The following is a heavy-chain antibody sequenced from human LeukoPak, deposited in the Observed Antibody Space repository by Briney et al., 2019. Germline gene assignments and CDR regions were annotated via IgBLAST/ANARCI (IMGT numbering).Heavy chain of an antibody. Sequence: GGSLRLSCAASRFTFDDYGMSWVRQAPGKGLEWVSHINWNGGRTAYVDSVKGRFTISRDNAKNFLYLQMNILRAEDTALYYCAREWAVATPAFDLWGQGTMVAVSS. CDR2: INWNGGRT. CDR1: RFTFDDYG. V-gene: IGHV3-20*04. D-gene: IGHD5-12*01. J-gene: IGHJ3*01. CDR3: AREWAVATPAFDL.